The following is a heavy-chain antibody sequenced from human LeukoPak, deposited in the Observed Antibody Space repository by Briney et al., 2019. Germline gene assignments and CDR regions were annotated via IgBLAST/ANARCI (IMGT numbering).Heavy chain of an antibody. CDR1: GFTFSSYW. CDR3: AREAQKRNGMDV. V-gene: IGHV3-7*01. J-gene: IGHJ6*02. Sequence: GGSLRLSCAASGFTFSSYWMTWVRQAPGKGLVWVANIKQDGSEKYYVDSVKGRFTISRDDAKNSLYLQMNSLRAEDMAVYYCAREAQKRNGMDVWGLGTTVTVSS. CDR2: IKQDGSEK.